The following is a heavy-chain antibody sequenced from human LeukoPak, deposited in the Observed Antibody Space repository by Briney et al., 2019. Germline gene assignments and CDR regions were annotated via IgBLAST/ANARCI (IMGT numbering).Heavy chain of an antibody. CDR3: ARGLSPFDY. J-gene: IGHJ4*02. Sequence: PSETLSLTCAVYGGSFSGYYWSWIRQPPGKGLEWIGEINHSGSTNYNPSLKSRVTISVDTSKNQFSLKLGSVTAADTAVYYCARGLSPFDYWGQGTLVTVSS. CDR2: INHSGST. CDR1: GGSFSGYY. D-gene: IGHD5/OR15-5a*01. V-gene: IGHV4-34*01.